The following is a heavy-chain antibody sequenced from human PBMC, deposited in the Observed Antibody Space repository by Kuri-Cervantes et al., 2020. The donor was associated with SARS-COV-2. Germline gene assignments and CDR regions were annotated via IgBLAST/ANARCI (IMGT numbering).Heavy chain of an antibody. Sequence: GESLKISCAASGFTFSSYWMHWVRQAPGKGLVWVSRINSDGSSTSYADSVKGRFTISRDNAKNTLYLQMNSLKAEDTAVYYCTTDGYFDYWGQGTLVTVSS. CDR1: GFTFSSYW. CDR2: INSDGSST. CDR3: TTDGYFDY. V-gene: IGHV3-74*01. J-gene: IGHJ4*02.